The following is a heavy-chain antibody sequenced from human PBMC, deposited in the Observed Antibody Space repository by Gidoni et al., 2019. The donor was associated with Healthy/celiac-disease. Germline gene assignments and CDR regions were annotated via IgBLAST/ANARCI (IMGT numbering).Heavy chain of an antibody. CDR3: ARSCSSTSCQPQV. CDR1: GITFSSYS. D-gene: IGHD2-2*01. V-gene: IGHV3-48*02. J-gene: IGHJ4*02. CDR2: ISSSSSTI. Sequence: EVQLVESGGGWVQPGGSLRLSCAASGITFSSYSMNWVRQAPGKGLEWVSYISSSSSTIYYADSVKGRFTISRGNAKNSLYLQMNSLRDEDTAVYYCARSCSSTSCQPQVWGQGTLVTVS.